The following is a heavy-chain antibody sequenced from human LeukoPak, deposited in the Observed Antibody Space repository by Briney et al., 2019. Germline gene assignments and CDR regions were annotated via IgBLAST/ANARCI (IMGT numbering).Heavy chain of an antibody. CDR2: ISTDGRDT. Sequence: GGSLRLSCAASGFTFNSHWMHWVRQAPGKGLVWLSRISTDGRDTGYADSVKGRFTISRDNAKNTLYLQVNSLRAEDTAVYYCARCSYSGGSCPDFWGQGTLVTVSS. CDR1: GFTFNSHW. V-gene: IGHV3-74*01. D-gene: IGHD2-15*01. J-gene: IGHJ4*02. CDR3: ARCSYSGGSCPDF.